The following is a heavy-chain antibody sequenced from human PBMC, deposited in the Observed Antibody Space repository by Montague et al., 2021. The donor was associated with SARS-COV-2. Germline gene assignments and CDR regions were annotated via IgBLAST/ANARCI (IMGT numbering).Heavy chain of an antibody. CDR2: INWNGGST. D-gene: IGHD1-7*01. J-gene: IGHJ6*02. CDR1: GFTFDDYG. CDR3: ATSGNTGCYYGLDV. V-gene: IGHV3-20*04. Sequence: SLRLSCAASGFTFDDYGMNWVRQAPGKGLEWVSGINWNGGSTYYADSVKGRFTISRDNAKNSLYLQMNSLRAEDTALYYCATSGNTGCYYGLDVWGQGTTVTVSS.